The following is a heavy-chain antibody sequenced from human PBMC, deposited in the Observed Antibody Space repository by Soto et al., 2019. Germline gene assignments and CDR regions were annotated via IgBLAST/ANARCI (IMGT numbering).Heavy chain of an antibody. Sequence: TGGSLRLSCAASGFTFSSYAMHWVRQAPGKGLEWVAVISYDGSNKYYADSVKGRFTISRDNSKNTLYLQMNSLRAEDTAVYYCARDRVLRYFDWPRGGMDVWGQGTTVTVSS. CDR1: GFTFSSYA. J-gene: IGHJ6*02. V-gene: IGHV3-30-3*01. CDR3: ARDRVLRYFDWPRGGMDV. CDR2: ISYDGSNK. D-gene: IGHD3-9*01.